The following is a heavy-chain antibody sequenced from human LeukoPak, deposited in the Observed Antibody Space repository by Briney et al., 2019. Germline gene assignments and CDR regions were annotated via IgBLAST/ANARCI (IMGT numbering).Heavy chain of an antibody. CDR2: INHSGST. V-gene: IGHV4-34*01. Sequence: SETLSLTCAVYGGSFSGYYWSWIRQPPGKGLEWIGEINHSGSTNYNPSLKSRVTISVDTSKNQFSLKLSSVTAAHTAVYYCARGPYCGGDCYSHLDYWGQGTLVTVSS. CDR3: ARGPYCGGDCYSHLDY. D-gene: IGHD2-21*02. CDR1: GGSFSGYY. J-gene: IGHJ4*02.